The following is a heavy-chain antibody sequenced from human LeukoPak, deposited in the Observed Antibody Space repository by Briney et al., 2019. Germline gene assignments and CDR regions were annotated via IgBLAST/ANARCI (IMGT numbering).Heavy chain of an antibody. Sequence: SETLSLTCTVSGDSLSSYYWSWIRQPPGKGLEWIGYINYSGSTNYNPSLKSRVTISVDTSKNQFSLKLSSVTAADTAVYYCARHYGPNSSGWDLWGQGTLVPVSS. V-gene: IGHV4-59*12. CDR1: GDSLSSYY. D-gene: IGHD6-19*01. J-gene: IGHJ5*02. CDR3: ARHYGPNSSGWDL. CDR2: INYSGST.